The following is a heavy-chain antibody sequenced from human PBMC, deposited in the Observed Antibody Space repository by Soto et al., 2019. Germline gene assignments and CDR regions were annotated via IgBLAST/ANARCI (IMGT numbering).Heavy chain of an antibody. CDR3: ARGEGIDVAGTLDR. D-gene: IGHD6-19*01. Sequence: EVQLVESGGGLVKPGGSLRLSCAASGFTFSNYGFHWVRQAPGKGLEWVSSISSTSTYIYYADSVEGRFTISRDNAQNSLYLLINSLRAEDTAVYYCARGEGIDVAGTLDRWGQGALVTVSS. J-gene: IGHJ4*02. V-gene: IGHV3-21*01. CDR1: GFTFSNYG. CDR2: ISSTSTYI.